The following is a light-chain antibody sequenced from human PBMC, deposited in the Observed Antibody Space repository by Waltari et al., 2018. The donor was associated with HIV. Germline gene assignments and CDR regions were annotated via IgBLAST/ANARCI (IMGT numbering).Light chain of an antibody. CDR1: SSNIGSNY. Sequence: QSVLTQPPSASGTPGQRVTISCSGSSSNIGSNYIYWYKQLPGTAPKLLIYRNNQRPSGVPDRFSGSKSGTSASLAISGLRSEDEADYSCAAWDDSLSGWVFGGGTKLTVL. CDR3: AAWDDSLSGWV. V-gene: IGLV1-47*01. CDR2: RNN. J-gene: IGLJ3*02.